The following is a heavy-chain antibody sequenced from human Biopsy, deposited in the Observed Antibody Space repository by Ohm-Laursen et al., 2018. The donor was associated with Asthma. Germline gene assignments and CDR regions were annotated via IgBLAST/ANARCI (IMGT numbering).Heavy chain of an antibody. CDR3: ARGPEYVRSSGALDY. CDR1: GGTFSSNS. V-gene: IGHV1-69*13. D-gene: IGHD2-2*01. CDR2: IIPIFGPT. Sequence: ASVKVSCKASGGTFSSNSINWVRQAPGQGLEWMGRIIPIFGPTNYAQKFQGRVTISADDSTSTTYMELSSLSSEDTALYYCARGPEYVRSSGALDYWGQGTLVTVSS. J-gene: IGHJ4*02.